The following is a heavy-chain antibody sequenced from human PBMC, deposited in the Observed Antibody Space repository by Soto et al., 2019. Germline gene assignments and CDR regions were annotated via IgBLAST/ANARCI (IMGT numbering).Heavy chain of an antibody. J-gene: IGHJ6*02. V-gene: IGHV4-61*01. CDR3: AGERGGSPYYYYYGMDV. CDR2: IYYSGSN. CDR1: GGSISSGSYY. Sequence: QVQLQESGPGLVKPSETLSLSCTVSGGSISSGSYYWNWIRQPPGRGLEWIGYIYYSGSNNYNPCFKSRVTISVEASKSQLSLKLSSVTAADTAVYYCAGERGGSPYYYYYGMDVWGQGTTVTASS.